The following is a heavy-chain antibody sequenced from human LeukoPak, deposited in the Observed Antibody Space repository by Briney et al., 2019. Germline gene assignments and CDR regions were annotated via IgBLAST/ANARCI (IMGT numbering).Heavy chain of an antibody. Sequence: TGGSLRLSCAASGFTFSSYSMIWVRQAPGKGLEWVSYINSGSSSIYYADSVKGRFTISRDNAKNSLYLQMNSLRAEDTAVYYCAREGGFDYWGQGTLVTVSS. CDR2: INSGSSSI. CDR1: GFTFSSYS. V-gene: IGHV3-48*01. CDR3: AREGGFDY. D-gene: IGHD3-16*01. J-gene: IGHJ4*02.